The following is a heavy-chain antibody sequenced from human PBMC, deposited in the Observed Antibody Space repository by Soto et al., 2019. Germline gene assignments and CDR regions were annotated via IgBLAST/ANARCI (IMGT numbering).Heavy chain of an antibody. CDR3: ARSTLKDSSGWRAFDY. D-gene: IGHD6-19*01. V-gene: IGHV4-61*02. CDR1: GGSISSRGHY. CDR2: IYTSGST. J-gene: IGHJ4*02. Sequence: LFLTCTVSGGSISSRGHYWSWIRQPAGKGLEWIGRIYTSGSTNYNPSLKSRVTISVDTSKNQFSLKLSSVTAADTAVYYCARSTLKDSSGWRAFDYWGQGTLVTVSS.